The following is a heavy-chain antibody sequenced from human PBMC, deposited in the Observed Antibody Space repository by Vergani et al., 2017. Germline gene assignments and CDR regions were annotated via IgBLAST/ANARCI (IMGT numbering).Heavy chain of an antibody. CDR3: ARIVNAFDM. D-gene: IGHD3-16*02. CDR1: GFTFSSHW. J-gene: IGHJ3*02. CDR2: IKRDGSEI. V-gene: IGHV3-7*03. Sequence: EVQLLESGGGLVQPGGSLRLSCAASGFTFSSHWMSWVRQAPVRGLEWVANIKRDGSEIYYADSVKGRFTISRGNAKNSLFLQMNSLRAEDTAVYYCARIVNAFDMWGQGTMVTVSS.